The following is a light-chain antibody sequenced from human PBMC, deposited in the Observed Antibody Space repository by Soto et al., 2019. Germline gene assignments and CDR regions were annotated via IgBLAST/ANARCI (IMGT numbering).Light chain of an antibody. Sequence: DIQMTQSPSSLSASVGDRVTITCRASQSISSYLNWYQQKPGKAPKLLIYAASSLQSGVPSRFSGSGSGTDFTPTISSPQPEDFATYYCQQSYSTPPTFGQGTKLEIK. J-gene: IGKJ2*01. CDR1: QSISSY. V-gene: IGKV1-39*01. CDR3: QQSYSTPPT. CDR2: AAS.